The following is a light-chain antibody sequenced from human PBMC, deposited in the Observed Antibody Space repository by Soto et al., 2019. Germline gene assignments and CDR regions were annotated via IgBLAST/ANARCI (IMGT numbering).Light chain of an antibody. CDR1: QSVSSN. Sequence: EILMTQSPATLSVSPGERATLSCRASQSVSSNLAWYQQKPGQAPRLLIYGASTRATGIPARFGGSGSGTEFTLTISSLQSEDFATYYCQQCYNTPQTFGQGTRLAIK. CDR3: QQCYNTPQT. J-gene: IGKJ5*01. CDR2: GAS. V-gene: IGKV3-15*01.